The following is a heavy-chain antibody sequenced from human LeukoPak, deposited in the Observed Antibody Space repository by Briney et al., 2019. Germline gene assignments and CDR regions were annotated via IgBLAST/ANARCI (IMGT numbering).Heavy chain of an antibody. CDR3: AKDYYYGSGPGWFDP. Sequence: GGSLRLSCAASGFTFSSYGMNWVRQAPGKGLEWVAVISYDGSNKYYADSVKGRFTISRDDSKNTLYLQMNSLRAEDTAVYYCAKDYYYGSGPGWFDPWGQGTLVTVSS. CDR2: ISYDGSNK. D-gene: IGHD3-10*01. V-gene: IGHV3-30*18. J-gene: IGHJ5*02. CDR1: GFTFSSYG.